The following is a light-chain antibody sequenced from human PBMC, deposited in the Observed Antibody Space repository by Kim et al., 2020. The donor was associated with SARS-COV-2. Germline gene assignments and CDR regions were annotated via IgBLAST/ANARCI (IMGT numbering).Light chain of an antibody. V-gene: IGKV4-1*01. CDR3: QQYYTIPPWA. CDR1: QSVLYTSNNLNY. J-gene: IGKJ1*01. Sequence: TINCKSSQSVLYTSNNLNYLAWYQQKPGQPPTLLIYWASTRESGVPDRFSGSGSGTDFTLTISSLQAEDVAVYYCQQYYTIPPWAFGQGTKVDIK. CDR2: WAS.